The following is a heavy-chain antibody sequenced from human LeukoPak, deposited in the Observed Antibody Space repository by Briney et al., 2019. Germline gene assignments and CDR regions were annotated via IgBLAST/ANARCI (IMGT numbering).Heavy chain of an antibody. Sequence: PGGSLRLSCAASGFTFSSYGMHWVRQAPGKGLEWVAVIWYDGSNKYYADFVKGRFTISRDNSKNSLYLQMNSLRAEDTAVYYCARWGEYYYDSSGYYYWGQGTLVTVSS. CDR1: GFTFSSYG. CDR2: IWYDGSNK. J-gene: IGHJ4*02. CDR3: ARWGEYYYDSSGYYY. V-gene: IGHV3-33*01. D-gene: IGHD3-22*01.